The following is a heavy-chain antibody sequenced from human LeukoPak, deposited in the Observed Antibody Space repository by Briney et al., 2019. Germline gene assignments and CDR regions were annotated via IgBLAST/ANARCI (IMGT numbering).Heavy chain of an antibody. J-gene: IGHJ1*01. CDR3: AKISGFGAWEYYDSLEYFQH. CDR1: GFTFSSYS. Sequence: GGSLRLSCAASGFTFSSYSMNWVRQAPGKGLEWVSAISGSGGSTYYADSVKGRFTISRDNSKNTLYLQMNSLRAEDTAVYYCAKISGFGAWEYYDSLEYFQHWGQGTLVTVSS. D-gene: IGHD3-22*01. V-gene: IGHV3-23*01. CDR2: ISGSGGST.